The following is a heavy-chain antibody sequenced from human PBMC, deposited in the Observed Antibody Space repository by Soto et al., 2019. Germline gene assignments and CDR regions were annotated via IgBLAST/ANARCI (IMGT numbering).Heavy chain of an antibody. V-gene: IGHV3-23*01. CDR2: ISGSGGST. CDR3: ATKTGGGWEDGMDV. CDR1: GFTFSSYA. D-gene: IGHD6-19*01. Sequence: EVQLLESGGGLVQPGGSLRLSCAASGFTFSSYAMSWVRQAPGKGLEWVSAISGSGGSTYYNPSLKSRVTISVDTSKNQFSLKLSSVTAADTAVYYCATKTGGGWEDGMDVWGQGTTVTVSS. J-gene: IGHJ6*02.